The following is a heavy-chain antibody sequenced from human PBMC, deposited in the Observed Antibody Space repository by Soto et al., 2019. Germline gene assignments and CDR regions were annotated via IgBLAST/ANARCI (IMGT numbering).Heavy chain of an antibody. J-gene: IGHJ3*02. CDR2: ISSSSSYI. CDR1: GFTFSSYS. Sequence: EVQLVESGGGLVKPGGSLRLSCAASGFTFSSYSMNWVRQAPGKGLEWVSSISSSSSYIYYADSVKGRFTISRDNAKNSLYLRMNSLRAEDTAVYYCARGTGYCSSTSCYTGLIWGQGTMVTVSS. D-gene: IGHD2-2*02. V-gene: IGHV3-21*01. CDR3: ARGTGYCSSTSCYTGLI.